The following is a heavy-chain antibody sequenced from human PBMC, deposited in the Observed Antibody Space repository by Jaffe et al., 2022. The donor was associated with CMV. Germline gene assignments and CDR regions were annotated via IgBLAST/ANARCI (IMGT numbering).Heavy chain of an antibody. D-gene: IGHD2-2*02. CDR3: TRHGGCSSTSCYNDYYYGMDV. CDR1: GFTFSGSA. V-gene: IGHV3-73*02. CDR2: IRSKANSYAT. Sequence: EVQLVESGGGLVQPGGSLKLSCAASGFTFSGSAMHWVRQASGKGLEWVGRIRSKANSYATAYAASVKGRFTISRDDSKNTAYLQMNSLKTEDTAVYYCTRHGGCSSTSCYNDYYYGMDVWGQGTTVTVSS. J-gene: IGHJ6*02.